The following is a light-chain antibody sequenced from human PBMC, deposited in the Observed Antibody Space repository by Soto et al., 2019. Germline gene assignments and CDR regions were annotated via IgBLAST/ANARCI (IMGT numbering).Light chain of an antibody. CDR1: QSVSSC. Sequence: DIQMTQSPSTLSASIGDRVTITCRASQSVSSCLGWYQQKPGKAPQLLIYDASSLESGVPSRFSGSVSGTAFTLTISSLQPADFATYYCQQYTSYPLTFGGGTKVDIK. V-gene: IGKV1-5*01. CDR2: DAS. CDR3: QQYTSYPLT. J-gene: IGKJ4*01.